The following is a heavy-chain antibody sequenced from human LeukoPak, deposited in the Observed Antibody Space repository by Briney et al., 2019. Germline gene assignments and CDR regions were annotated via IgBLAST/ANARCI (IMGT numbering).Heavy chain of an antibody. D-gene: IGHD3-22*01. J-gene: IGHJ4*02. CDR3: ARARYDSSGYFGY. CDR2: ISSSSSYI. V-gene: IGHV3-21*01. CDR1: GFTFSSYS. Sequence: GGSLRLSCAASGFTFSSYSMNWVRQAPGKGLEWVSSISSSSSYIYYADSVKGRFTISRDNAKNSLYLQMNSLRAEDTAVYYCARARYDSSGYFGYWGQGTLVTVSS.